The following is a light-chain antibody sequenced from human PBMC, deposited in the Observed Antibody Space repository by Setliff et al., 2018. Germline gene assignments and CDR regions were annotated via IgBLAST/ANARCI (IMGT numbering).Light chain of an antibody. CDR3: NAYTAGATYG. Sequence: QSALAQPASVCGSPGQSITIACSGTSNDVGSYDLLSWYQQHPGKAPKLIIYCVSDPPSGVSSRFSGAKSGNTASLTISGLQTEDESDYYCNAYTAGATYGVGTGTKVT. J-gene: IGLJ1*01. V-gene: IGLV2-14*03. CDR2: CVS. CDR1: SNDVGSYDL.